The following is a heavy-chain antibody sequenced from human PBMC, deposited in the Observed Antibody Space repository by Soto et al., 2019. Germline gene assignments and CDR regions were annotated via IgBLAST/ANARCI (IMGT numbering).Heavy chain of an antibody. Sequence: QVQLQQWGAGLLKPSETLSLTCAVYGGSFSGYYWGWIRQPPGKGLEWIGEINHSGSTNYNPSLKSRVTISVDTSKIQFSLKLSSVTAADTAVYYCAREVAAAGTDYWGQGTLVTVSS. CDR3: AREVAAAGTDY. CDR2: INHSGST. D-gene: IGHD6-13*01. V-gene: IGHV4-34*01. J-gene: IGHJ4*02. CDR1: GGSFSGYY.